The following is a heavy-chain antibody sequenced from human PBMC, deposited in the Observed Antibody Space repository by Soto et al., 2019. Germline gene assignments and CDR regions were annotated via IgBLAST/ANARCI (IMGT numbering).Heavy chain of an antibody. V-gene: IGHV1-69*19. CDR1: GGTFNTYA. J-gene: IGHJ4*02. D-gene: IGHD3-10*01. Sequence: QVQLVQSGAEMKKPGSSVKVSCQSSGGTFNTYAMNWVRQAPGQGPEWMGEISPMFGAANYAPKFQGRVTITADVSKGTSYMQLSSMTSEDTALDFCAREVQVHTPAFVYWGQGTLVTVSS. CDR3: AREVQVHTPAFVY. CDR2: ISPMFGAA.